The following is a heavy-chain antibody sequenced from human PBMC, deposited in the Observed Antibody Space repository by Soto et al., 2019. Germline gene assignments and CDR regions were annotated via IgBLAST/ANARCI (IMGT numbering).Heavy chain of an antibody. Sequence: GSLRLSCAASGFTFSSYGMHWVRQAPGKGLEWVAVISYDGSNKYYADSVKGRFTISRDNSKNTLYLQMNSLRAEDTAVYYCAQWELQDYWGQGTLVTVSS. V-gene: IGHV3-30*03. CDR3: AQWELQDY. CDR1: GFTFSSYG. D-gene: IGHD1-26*01. CDR2: ISYDGSNK. J-gene: IGHJ4*02.